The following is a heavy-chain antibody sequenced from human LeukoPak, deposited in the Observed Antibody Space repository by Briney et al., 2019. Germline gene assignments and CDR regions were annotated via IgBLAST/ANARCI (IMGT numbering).Heavy chain of an antibody. D-gene: IGHD3-10*01. CDR2: IYYSGCT. Sequence: SETLSLTCTVSGGSISSGGYYWSWIRQHPGKGLEWIGYIYYSGCTYYNPSLKSRVTISVDTSKNQLSLKLRSVSAADRAVYYCARDSFCGGSGSSSCYYYYYYMDVWGKGTTVTVSS. CDR1: GGSISSGGYY. J-gene: IGHJ6*03. CDR3: ARDSFCGGSGSSSCYYYYYYMDV. V-gene: IGHV4-31*03.